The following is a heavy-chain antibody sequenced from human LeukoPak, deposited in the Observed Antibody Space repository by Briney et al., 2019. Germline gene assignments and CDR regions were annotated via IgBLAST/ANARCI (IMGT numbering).Heavy chain of an antibody. D-gene: IGHD3-3*01. CDR2: IWYDGSNK. CDR3: ASNGRGYYDFWSGYSGWFDP. V-gene: IGHV3-33*01. Sequence: GGSLRLSCAASGFTFSSYGMHWVRQAPGKGLEWVAVIWYDGSNKYYADSVKGRFSISRDNSKNTLYLQMNSLRAEDTAVYYCASNGRGYYDFWSGYSGWFDPWGQGTLVTVSS. CDR1: GFTFSSYG. J-gene: IGHJ5*02.